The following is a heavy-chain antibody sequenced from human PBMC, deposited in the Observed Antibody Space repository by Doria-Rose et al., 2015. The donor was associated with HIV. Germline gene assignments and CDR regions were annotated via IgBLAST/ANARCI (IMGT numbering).Heavy chain of an antibody. Sequence: QESGPVLVKPTETLTLTCTVSGVSLSSPGMGVSWIRQPPGKALEWLANIFSDDERYYQTSLKSRLTISRCTSKSQVVLTMTDMDPVDTATYYCARIKSSRWYHKYYFDFWGQGTLVIVSA. D-gene: IGHD6-13*01. CDR1: GVSLSSPGMG. V-gene: IGHV2-26*01. CDR2: IFSDDER. CDR3: ARIKSSRWYHKYYFDF. J-gene: IGHJ4*02.